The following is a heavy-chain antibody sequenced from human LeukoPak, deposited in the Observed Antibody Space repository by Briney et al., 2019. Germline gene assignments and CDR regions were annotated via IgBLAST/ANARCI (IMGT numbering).Heavy chain of an antibody. V-gene: IGHV4-31*03. CDR1: GGSISSGGYY. CDR3: ARQGYYGSGSYYNEGYYFDC. D-gene: IGHD3-10*01. Sequence: SQTLSLTCTVSGGSISSGGYYWSWIRQHPGKGLEWIGYIYYSGSTYYNPSLKSRVTISVDTSKNQFSLKLSSVTAADTAVYYCARQGYYGSGSYYNEGYYFDCWGQGTLVTVPS. J-gene: IGHJ4*02. CDR2: IYYSGST.